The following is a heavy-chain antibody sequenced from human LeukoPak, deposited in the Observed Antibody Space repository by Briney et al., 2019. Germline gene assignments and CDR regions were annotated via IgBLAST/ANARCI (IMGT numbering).Heavy chain of an antibody. V-gene: IGHV4-39*07. CDR1: GGSISSSSYY. J-gene: IGHJ5*02. CDR2: IYYSGST. CDR3: ARRAPWWFGSAGFDP. D-gene: IGHD3-10*01. Sequence: SETLSLTCTVSGGSISSSSYYWGWIRQPPGKGLEWIGSIYYSGSTYYNPSLKSRVTISVDTSKNQFSLKLSSVTAADTAVYYCARRAPWWFGSAGFDPWGQGTLVTVSS.